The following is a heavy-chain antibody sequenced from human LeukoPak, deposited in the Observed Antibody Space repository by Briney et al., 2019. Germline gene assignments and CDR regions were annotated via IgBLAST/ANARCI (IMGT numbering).Heavy chain of an antibody. Sequence: GGSLRLSCAASGFTFSDYYMSWIRQAPGKGLEWVTYISSSGSTIYYADSVKGRFTISRDNAKNSLYLQMNSLRAEDTAVYYCARFKRDDYGDYDAFDIWGQGTMVTVSS. V-gene: IGHV3-11*04. J-gene: IGHJ3*02. CDR3: ARFKRDDYGDYDAFDI. D-gene: IGHD4-17*01. CDR1: GFTFSDYY. CDR2: ISSSGSTI.